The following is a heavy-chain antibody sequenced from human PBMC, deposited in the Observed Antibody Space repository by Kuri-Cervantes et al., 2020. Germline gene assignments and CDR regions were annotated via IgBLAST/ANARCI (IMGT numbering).Heavy chain of an antibody. CDR2: MYYTGST. CDR1: GGSISSSSYY. CDR3: TRVLDYYGSGSYGFDF. D-gene: IGHD3-10*01. V-gene: IGHV4-39*07. Sequence: SETLSLTCTVSGGSISSSSYYWGWIRQPPGKGLEWIGSMYYTGSTYNNPSLRSRVTMSVDTSKNQFSLNLNSVTAADTAVYYCTRVLDYYGSGSYGFDFWGPGTVVTVSS. J-gene: IGHJ3*01.